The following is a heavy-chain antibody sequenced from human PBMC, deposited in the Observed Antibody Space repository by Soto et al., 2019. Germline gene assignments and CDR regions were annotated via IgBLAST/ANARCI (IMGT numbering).Heavy chain of an antibody. CDR2: IYYSGST. D-gene: IGHD6-13*01. Sequence: QVQLQESGPGLVKPSETLSLTCTVSGGSISSYYWSWIRQPPGKGLEWIGYIYYSGSTNYNPSLKSRVTISVDTSKNQCSLKLSSVTAADTAVYYCAIIAAAGTYFDYWGQGTLVTVSS. CDR1: GGSISSYY. J-gene: IGHJ4*02. CDR3: AIIAAAGTYFDY. V-gene: IGHV4-59*01.